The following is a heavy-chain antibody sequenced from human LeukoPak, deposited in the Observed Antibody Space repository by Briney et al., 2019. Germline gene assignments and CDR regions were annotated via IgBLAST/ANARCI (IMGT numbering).Heavy chain of an antibody. V-gene: IGHV3-23*01. J-gene: IGHJ4*02. CDR2: ISGSGGGT. D-gene: IGHD3-22*01. CDR3: AKRGVVIRVILVGFHKEAYYFDS. Sequence: PGGSLRLSCAVSGIALSNYGMSWVRQAPGKGLEWVADISGSGGGTNYADSVQGRFTISRDNPKNTLYLQMNGLRAEDTAVYFCAKRGVVIRVILVGFHKEAYYFDSWGQGALVTVSS. CDR1: GIALSNYG.